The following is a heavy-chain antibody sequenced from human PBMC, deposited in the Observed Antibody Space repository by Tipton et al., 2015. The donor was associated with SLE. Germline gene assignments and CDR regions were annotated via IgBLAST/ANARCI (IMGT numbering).Heavy chain of an antibody. CDR3: AVMSYSLEGHFDY. J-gene: IGHJ4*02. CDR1: GGSISSSSYY. Sequence: TLSLTCTVSGGSISSSSYYWGWIRQPPGKGLEWIGSIYYSGSTYYNPSLKSRVTISVDTSKNQFSLKLSSVTAADTAVYYCAVMSYSLEGHFDYWGQGTLVTVSS. CDR2: IYYSGST. V-gene: IGHV4-39*07. D-gene: IGHD2/OR15-2a*01.